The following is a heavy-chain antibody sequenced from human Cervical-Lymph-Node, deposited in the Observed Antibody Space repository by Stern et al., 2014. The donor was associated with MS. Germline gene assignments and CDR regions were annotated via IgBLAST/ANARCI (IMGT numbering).Heavy chain of an antibody. CDR2: SVPMFAKA. D-gene: IGHD3-10*01. Sequence: VQLVESGAGVKQPGSSVRVSCKASGGSFKSYAFNWLRQAPGQGLEWMGDSVPMFAKANYAQKFQCRVTVTADEATNTVYMELSFLTSEDTAVYYCARERSIHYPAFAPWGQGTLVTVSS. CDR1: GGSFKSYA. CDR3: ARERSIHYPAFAP. V-gene: IGHV1-69*01. J-gene: IGHJ5*02.